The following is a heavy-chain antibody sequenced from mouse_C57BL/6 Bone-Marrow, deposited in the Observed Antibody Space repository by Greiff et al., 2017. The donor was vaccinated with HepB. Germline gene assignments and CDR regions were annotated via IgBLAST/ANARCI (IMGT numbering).Heavy chain of an antibody. Sequence: EVQWVESGGGLVKPGGSLKLSCAASGFTFSSYTMSWVRQTPEKRLEWVATLSGGGGNTYYPDSVKGRFTISRDNAKNTLYLQMSSLRSEDTALYYCARDGYYPYYFDYWGQGTTLTVSS. CDR1: GFTFSSYT. CDR3: ARDGYYPYYFDY. V-gene: IGHV5-9*01. CDR2: LSGGGGNT. D-gene: IGHD2-3*01. J-gene: IGHJ2*01.